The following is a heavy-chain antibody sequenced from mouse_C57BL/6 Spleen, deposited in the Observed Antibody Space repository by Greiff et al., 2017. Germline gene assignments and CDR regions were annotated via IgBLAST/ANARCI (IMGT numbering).Heavy chain of an antibody. CDR2: IYPRSGNT. V-gene: IGHV1-81*01. CDR3: ARPSTGGSSYKAMDY. D-gene: IGHD1-1*01. J-gene: IGHJ4*01. CDR1: GYTFTSYG. Sequence: QVQLKQSGAELARPGASVKLSCKASGYTFTSYGISWVKQRTGQGLEWIGEIYPRSGNTYYNEKFKGKATLTADKSSSTAYMELRSLTSEDSAVYFCARPSTGGSSYKAMDYWGQGTSVTVSS.